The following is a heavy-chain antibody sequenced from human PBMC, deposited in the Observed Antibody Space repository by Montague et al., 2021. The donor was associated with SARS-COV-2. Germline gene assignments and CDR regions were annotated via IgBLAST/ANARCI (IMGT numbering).Heavy chain of an antibody. CDR3: ARAQNICFIANCVNYFDL. D-gene: IGHD2-15*01. Sequence: SETLSLTCSVSGGSTSNYYWTWIRQSPGKGLQWIGYIFYTGSTKFNPSLKIRGSMSLDTSKNHFSLRLTAVTAADTARYYCARAQNICFIANCVNYFDLWGLGAMVTVSS. J-gene: IGHJ4*02. V-gene: IGHV4-59*01. CDR2: IFYTGST. CDR1: GGSTSNYY.